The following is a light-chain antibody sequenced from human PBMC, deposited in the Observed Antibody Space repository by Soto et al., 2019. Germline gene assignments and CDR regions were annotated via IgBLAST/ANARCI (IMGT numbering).Light chain of an antibody. CDR3: QQYGSSGT. J-gene: IGKJ1*01. CDR2: HTS. Sequence: EMVLTQSPGTLSLSPGERATLSCRASQSVSSSYSAWYQQKPGQAPRLLIFHTSLRPTGIPDRFSGSGSGTDFTLTISRLEPEDFAVYYCQQYGSSGTFGQGTKVDI. CDR1: QSVSSSY. V-gene: IGKV3-20*01.